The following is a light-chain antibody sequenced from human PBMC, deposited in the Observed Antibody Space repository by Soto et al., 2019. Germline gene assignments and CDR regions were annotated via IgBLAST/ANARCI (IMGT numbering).Light chain of an antibody. CDR3: QQRSNWLPYT. Sequence: EIVLTQSPATLSLSPGERATLSCRASQSVSSYLAWYQQKPGQAPRLLIYDASNRATGIPARFSGSGSGTGFTLTIRSLEPEDFAVYYCQQRSNWLPYTFGQGTKLEIK. V-gene: IGKV3-11*01. CDR1: QSVSSY. CDR2: DAS. J-gene: IGKJ2*01.